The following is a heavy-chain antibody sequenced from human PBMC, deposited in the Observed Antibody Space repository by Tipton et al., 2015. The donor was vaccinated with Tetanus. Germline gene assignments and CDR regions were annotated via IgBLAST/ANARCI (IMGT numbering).Heavy chain of an antibody. V-gene: IGHV4-34*01. D-gene: IGHD6-19*01. CDR1: GDSVSGYY. J-gene: IGHJ4*02. CDR3: ARGSGWADF. Sequence: TLSLTCTVSGDSVSGYYWSWIRQPPGKGLEWIGEISPSGNTNYNPSLKSRVTISADTSRNQFSLTLSSVTAADTAVYYCARGSGWADFWGQGTQVTVSS. CDR2: ISPSGNT.